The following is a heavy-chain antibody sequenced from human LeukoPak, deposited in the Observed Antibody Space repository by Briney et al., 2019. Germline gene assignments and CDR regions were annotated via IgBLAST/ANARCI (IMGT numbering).Heavy chain of an antibody. CDR3: ARGLRWYRN. D-gene: IGHD4-23*01. CDR1: GGSFSGYY. Sequence: SETLSLTCAVYGGSFSGYYWSWIRQPPGKGLEWIGEINHSGSTNYNLSLKSRVTISVDTSKNQFSLKLSSVTAADTAVCYCARGLRWYRNRGQGTLVTVSS. J-gene: IGHJ4*02. V-gene: IGHV4-34*01. CDR2: INHSGST.